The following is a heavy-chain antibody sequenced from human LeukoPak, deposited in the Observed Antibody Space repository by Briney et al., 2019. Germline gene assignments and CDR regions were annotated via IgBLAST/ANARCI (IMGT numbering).Heavy chain of an antibody. J-gene: IGHJ4*02. CDR2: IYYSGST. V-gene: IGHV4-59*04. D-gene: IGHD5-18*01. CDR3: DSRPLYSYGSVTSDY. CDR1: GGSISSYY. Sequence: ETLSLTCTVSGGSISSYYWIWIRQPPGKGLEWIGYIYYSGSTYYNPSLKSRVTISVDTSKNQFSLKLSSVTAADTAVYYCDSRPLYSYGSVTSDYWGQGTLVTVSS.